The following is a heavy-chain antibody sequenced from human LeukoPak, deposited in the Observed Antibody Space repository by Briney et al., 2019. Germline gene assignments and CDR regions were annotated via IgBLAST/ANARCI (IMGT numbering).Heavy chain of an antibody. Sequence: PGGSLRLSCAASGFTFSSSWMHWVRQAPGKGLVWVSRINSDGSTTNYADSVKGRFIISRDNAKNTLYLQMNSLRAEDTAVYYCTRPESSSSLACDYWGQGTLVTVSS. CDR3: TRPESSSSLACDY. D-gene: IGHD2-2*01. CDR2: INSDGSTT. V-gene: IGHV3-74*01. CDR1: GFTFSSSW. J-gene: IGHJ4*02.